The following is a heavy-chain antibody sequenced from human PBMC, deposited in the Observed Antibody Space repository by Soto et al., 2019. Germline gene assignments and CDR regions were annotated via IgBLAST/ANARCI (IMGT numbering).Heavy chain of an antibody. CDR2: IWYDGSNK. J-gene: IGHJ2*01. V-gene: IGHV3-33*01. CDR1: GFTFSSYG. D-gene: IGHD3-10*01. CDR3: ARDVRITMVRGVIGIDL. Sequence: QVQLVESGGGVVQPGRSLRLSCEASGFTFSSYGMHWVRQAPGKGLEWVAVIWYDGSNKYYADSVKGRFTISRDNSKNTLYLQMNSLRAEDTAVYYCARDVRITMVRGVIGIDLWGRGTLVTVSS.